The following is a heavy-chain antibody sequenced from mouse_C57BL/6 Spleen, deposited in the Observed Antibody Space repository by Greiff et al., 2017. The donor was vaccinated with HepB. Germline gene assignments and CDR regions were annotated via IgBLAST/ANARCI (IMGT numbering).Heavy chain of an antibody. V-gene: IGHV1-52*01. D-gene: IGHD1-1*01. CDR1: GYTFTSYW. CDR3: ARHGRGGYFDY. Sequence: QVQLQQPGAELVRPGSSVKLSCKASGYTFTSYWMHWVKQRPIQGLEWIGNIDPSDSETHYNQKFKDKATLTVDKSSSTAYMQLSSLTSEDSAVYYCARHGRGGYFDYWGQDTTLTVSS. J-gene: IGHJ2*01. CDR2: IDPSDSET.